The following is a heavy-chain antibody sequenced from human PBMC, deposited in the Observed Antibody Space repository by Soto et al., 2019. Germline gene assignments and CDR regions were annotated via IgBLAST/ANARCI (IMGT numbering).Heavy chain of an antibody. CDR3: ARHQNDGGKRTLKN. J-gene: IGHJ4*02. Sequence: RGESLKISCKGSGYSFTSYWVGWVRQMPGKGLEWMGIIFPADSTTRYSPSFQGQVTISIDKSISTAYLQWSSLKASDSAMYYCARHQNDGGKRTLKNWGQGTLVTVSS. D-gene: IGHD2-15*01. V-gene: IGHV5-51*01. CDR2: IFPADSTT. CDR1: GYSFTSYW.